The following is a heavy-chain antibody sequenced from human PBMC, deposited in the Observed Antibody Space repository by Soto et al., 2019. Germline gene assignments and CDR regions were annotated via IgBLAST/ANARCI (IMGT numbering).Heavy chain of an antibody. J-gene: IGHJ6*03. CDR3: ARDRSLLLQYYYYYYYMDV. Sequence: GGSLRLSCAASGFTFSSYWMSWVRQAPGKGLEWVANIKQDGSEKYYVDSVKGRFTISRDNAKNSLYLQMNSLRAEDTAVYYCARDRSLLLQYYYYYYYMDVWGKGTTVTVSS. CDR2: IKQDGSEK. CDR1: GFTFSSYW. D-gene: IGHD2-15*01. V-gene: IGHV3-7*01.